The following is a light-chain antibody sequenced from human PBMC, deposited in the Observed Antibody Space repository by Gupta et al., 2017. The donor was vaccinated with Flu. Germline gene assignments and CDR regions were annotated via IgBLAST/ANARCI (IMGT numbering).Light chain of an antibody. CDR2: GDS. Sequence: VTISCTGSRSNIGAHYDVNWYQRVPGTAPKLLIYGDSNRPSGVPDRFSGSKYGTSASLAITGLQADDEADYYCQSFDSSLHAVVFGGGTKLTVL. V-gene: IGLV1-40*01. J-gene: IGLJ2*01. CDR1: RSNIGAHYD. CDR3: QSFDSSLHAVV.